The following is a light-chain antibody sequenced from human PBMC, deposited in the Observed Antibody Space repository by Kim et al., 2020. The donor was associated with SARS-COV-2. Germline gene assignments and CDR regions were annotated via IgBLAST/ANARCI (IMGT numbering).Light chain of an antibody. CDR1: SLRSYY. J-gene: IGLJ3*02. CDR2: AKN. CDR3: KSRDSSGNRLV. V-gene: IGLV3-19*01. Sequence: ALGQTVRITCQRDSLRSYYASWYQQKPGQAPLLVIFAKNNRPSGIPDRISGSGSGNTASLTISGAQAEDEADYYCKSRDSSGNRLVFGGGTQLTVL.